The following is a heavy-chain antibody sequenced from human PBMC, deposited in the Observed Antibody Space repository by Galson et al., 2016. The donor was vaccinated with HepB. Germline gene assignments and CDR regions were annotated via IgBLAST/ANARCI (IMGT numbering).Heavy chain of an antibody. J-gene: IGHJ4*02. CDR1: GFTVSTNY. CDR2: IYSGGST. V-gene: IGHV3-53*01. CDR3: ASDGGPTTGDY. Sequence: SLRLSCAASGFTVSTNYMSWVRQAPGKGLEWVSLIYSGGSTKYADSVKGRFTISRDNSKNTLYLQMNSLRAEDTAVYYCASDGGPTTGDYWGQGSLVTVSS. D-gene: IGHD3-16*01.